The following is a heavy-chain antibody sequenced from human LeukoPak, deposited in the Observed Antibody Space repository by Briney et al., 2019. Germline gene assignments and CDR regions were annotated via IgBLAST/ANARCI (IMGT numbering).Heavy chain of an antibody. Sequence: SETLSLTCTVSGGSISSSSYYWGWIRQPPGKGLEWIGSIYHTGSTYYNPSLKSRITISGDTSKHQFSLKLSSVTAADTAVYYCAREPIQLWLSKGWFDPWGQGTLVTVSS. CDR2: IYHTGST. CDR1: GGSISSSSYY. CDR3: AREPIQLWLSKGWFDP. D-gene: IGHD5-18*01. J-gene: IGHJ5*02. V-gene: IGHV4-39*07.